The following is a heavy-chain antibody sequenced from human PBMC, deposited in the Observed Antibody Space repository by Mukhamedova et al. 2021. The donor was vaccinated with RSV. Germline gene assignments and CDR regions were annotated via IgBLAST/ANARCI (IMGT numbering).Heavy chain of an antibody. V-gene: IGHV1-8*01. Sequence: GNTGYAQKFQGRVTMTRNTSISTAYMELSSLRSEDTAVYYCARGRPFYGGGIDYWGQGTLVTVSS. CDR2: GNT. D-gene: IGHD4-23*01. CDR3: ARGRPFYGGGIDY. J-gene: IGHJ4*02.